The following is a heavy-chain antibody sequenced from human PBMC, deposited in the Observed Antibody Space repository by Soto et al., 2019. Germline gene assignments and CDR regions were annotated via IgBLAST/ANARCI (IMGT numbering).Heavy chain of an antibody. CDR3: ARDARPYYDFWSGYYPTYFDY. Sequence: ASVKVSCKASGDTFTSYGISCVRQAPGQGLEWMGWISAYNGNTNYAQKLQGRVTMTTDTSTSTAYMELRSLRSDDTAVYYCARDARPYYDFWSGYYPTYFDYWGQGTLVTVS. CDR2: ISAYNGNT. J-gene: IGHJ4*02. CDR1: GDTFTSYG. V-gene: IGHV1-18*01. D-gene: IGHD3-3*01.